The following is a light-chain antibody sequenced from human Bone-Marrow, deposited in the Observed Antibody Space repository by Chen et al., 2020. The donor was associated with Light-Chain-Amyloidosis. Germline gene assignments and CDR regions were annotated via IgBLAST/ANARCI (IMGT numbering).Light chain of an antibody. CDR1: QGISSY. CDR3: QQINSYPLT. V-gene: IGKV1-9*01. CDR2: AAS. Sequence: DIQLTQSPSFLSASVGDRVTITCRASQGISSYLAWYQQKPGKAPKLLIYAASTLQSGVPSRFSGSGSGTEFTLTISSMQPEDFATYYCQQINSYPLTVGGGTKVEIK. J-gene: IGKJ4*01.